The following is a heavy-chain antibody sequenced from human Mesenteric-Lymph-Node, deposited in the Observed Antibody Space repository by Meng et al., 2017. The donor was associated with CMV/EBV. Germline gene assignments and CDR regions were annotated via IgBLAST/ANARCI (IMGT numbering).Heavy chain of an antibody. CDR1: GFTFSNYW. CDR3: ARDYGDYVPYFDY. V-gene: IGHV3-7*01. D-gene: IGHD4-17*01. Sequence: GESLKISCAASGFTFSNYWMSWVRQAPGKGLEWVANIKEDGREKYYVDSVKGRFTISRDNAKNSLYLQMNSLRAEDTAVYYCARDYGDYVPYFDYWGQGTTVTVSS. J-gene: IGHJ4*03. CDR2: IKEDGREK.